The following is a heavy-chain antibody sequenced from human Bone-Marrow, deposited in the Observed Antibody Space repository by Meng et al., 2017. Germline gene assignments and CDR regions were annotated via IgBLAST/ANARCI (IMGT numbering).Heavy chain of an antibody. CDR3: ARARYYDFWSGYYYYYGMDV. J-gene: IGHJ6*02. CDR2: MNPNSGNT. D-gene: IGHD3-3*01. CDR1: GYTFTIYD. V-gene: IGHV1-8*01. Sequence: QVQLVQSGAEVKKPGASVKVSCKASGYTFTIYDINWVRQATGQGLEWMGWMNPNSGNTGYAQKFQGRVTMTRNTSISTAYMELSSLRSEDTAVYYCARARYYDFWSGYYYYYGMDVWGQGTTVTVSS.